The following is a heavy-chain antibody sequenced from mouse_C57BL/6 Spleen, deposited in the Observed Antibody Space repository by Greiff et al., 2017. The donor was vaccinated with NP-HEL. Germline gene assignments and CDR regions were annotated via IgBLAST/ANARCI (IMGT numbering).Heavy chain of an antibody. V-gene: IGHV1-61*01. D-gene: IGHD4-1*02. CDR1: GYTITSYW. J-gene: IGHJ2*01. CDR2: IYPSDSET. CDR3: ARSDNWFDY. Sequence: QVQLQQPGAELVRPGYSVKLSCKASGYTITSYWMGWVKQRPGQGLEWIGNIYPSDSETHYNQKFKDKATLTVDKSSSTAYMQLISPASDDSAVYYCARSDNWFDYWGQGTTLTVSS.